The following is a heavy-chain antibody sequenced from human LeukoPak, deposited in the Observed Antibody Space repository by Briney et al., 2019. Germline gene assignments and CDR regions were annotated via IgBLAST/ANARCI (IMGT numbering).Heavy chain of an antibody. V-gene: IGHV5-10-1*01. CDR2: IDPSDSYT. CDR3: ARHRGGDYGLDAFDI. D-gene: IGHD4-17*01. CDR1: GYSFTTYW. J-gene: IGHJ3*02. Sequence: HGESLKISCKGSGYSFTTYWISWVRQMPGKGLEWMGRIDPSDSYTNYSPSFQGHVTISADKSISTAYLQWSSLKASDTAMYYCARHRGGDYGLDAFDIWGQGTMVTVSS.